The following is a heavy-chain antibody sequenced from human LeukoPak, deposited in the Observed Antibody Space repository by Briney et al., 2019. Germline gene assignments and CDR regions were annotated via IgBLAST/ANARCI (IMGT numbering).Heavy chain of an antibody. CDR1: GGSFSSYY. Sequence: SETLSLTCAVYGGSFSSYYWSWIRQPPGKGLEWIGEINHSGSTDYNPSLKSRVTISEDTSKNQFSLKLSSVTAADTAVYYCAFSSAYQQHWGQGTLVTVSS. D-gene: IGHD3-22*01. CDR2: INHSGST. CDR3: AFSSAYQQH. V-gene: IGHV4-34*01. J-gene: IGHJ1*01.